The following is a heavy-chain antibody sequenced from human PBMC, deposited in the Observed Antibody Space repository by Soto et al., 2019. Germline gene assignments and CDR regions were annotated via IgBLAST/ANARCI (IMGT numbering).Heavy chain of an antibody. CDR3: AREPQTHFDY. V-gene: IGHV4-30-4*02. CDR1: GGSISSGDYY. Sequence: SETLSLSCTVAGGSISSGDYYWSWIRQPPGKGLEWIGYIYYSGSTYYNPSLKSRVTISVDTSKNQFSLKLSSVTAADTAVYYCAREPQTHFDYWGQGTLVTVSS. CDR2: IYYSGST. J-gene: IGHJ4*02.